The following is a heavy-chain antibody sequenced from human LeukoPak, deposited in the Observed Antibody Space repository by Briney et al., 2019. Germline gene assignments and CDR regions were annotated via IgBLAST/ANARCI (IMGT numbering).Heavy chain of an antibody. D-gene: IGHD3-10*01. V-gene: IGHV3-74*01. CDR2: INEDRRVT. J-gene: IGHJ4*02. Sequence: PGGSLRLSCAASRFTFNNYWMHWVRQAPGEGLVWVSCINEDRRVTRYATSVGGRFTIFRDSVENTLHLQMNSLRAEDTAVYYCVKDFGGELDAWGQGTLVTVSS. CDR1: RFTFNNYW. CDR3: VKDFGGELDA.